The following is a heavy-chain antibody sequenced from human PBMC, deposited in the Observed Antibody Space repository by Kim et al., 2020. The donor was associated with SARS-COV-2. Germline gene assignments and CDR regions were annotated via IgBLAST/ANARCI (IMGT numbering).Heavy chain of an antibody. V-gene: IGHV6-1*01. D-gene: IGHD3-22*01. CDR1: GDSVSSNSAA. Sequence: SQTLSLTCAISGDSVSSNSAAWNWIRQSPSRGLEWLGRTYYRSKWYNDYAVSVKSRITINSDTSKNQFSLQLNSVTPEDTAVYYCAREDYYDSSGPEGIDYWGQGTLVTVSS. CDR2: TYYRSKWYN. CDR3: AREDYYDSSGPEGIDY. J-gene: IGHJ4*02.